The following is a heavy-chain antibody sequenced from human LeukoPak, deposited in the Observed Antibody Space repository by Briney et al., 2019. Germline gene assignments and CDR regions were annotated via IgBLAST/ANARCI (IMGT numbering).Heavy chain of an antibody. J-gene: IGHJ4*02. CDR2: ISSSGSTI. D-gene: IGHD6-19*01. CDR1: GFTFSSYE. CDR3: ASCVGSGPCSRY. V-gene: IGHV3-48*03. Sequence: QSGGSLRLSCAASGFTFSSYEMNWVRQAPGKGLEWVSYISSSGSTIYYADSVKGRFTISRDNAKNSLYLQMNSLRAEDTAVYYCASCVGSGPCSRYWGQGTLVTVSS.